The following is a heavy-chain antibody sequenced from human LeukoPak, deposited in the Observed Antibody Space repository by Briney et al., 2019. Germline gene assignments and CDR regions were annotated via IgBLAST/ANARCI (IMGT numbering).Heavy chain of an antibody. D-gene: IGHD3-3*01. J-gene: IGHJ5*02. Sequence: ASVNVSCKASGYTFTSYGISWVRQAPGQGLEWMGGIIPIFGTANYAQKFPGRVTITADESTSTAYMELSSLRSEDTAVHYCARGPYDFWSGSWFDPWGQGTLVTVSS. CDR3: ARGPYDFWSGSWFDP. V-gene: IGHV1-69*13. CDR1: GYTFTSYG. CDR2: IIPIFGTA.